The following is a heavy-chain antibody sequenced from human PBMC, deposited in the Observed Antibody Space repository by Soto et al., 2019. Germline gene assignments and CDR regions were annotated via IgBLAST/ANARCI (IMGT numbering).Heavy chain of an antibody. CDR1: GFTFSSYW. CDR3: AVPYLYSSSTFDM. D-gene: IGHD6-6*01. J-gene: IGHJ3*02. V-gene: IGHV3-74*01. CDR2: INSGGSST. Sequence: EVQLVESGGGLVQPGGSLRLSCAASGFTFSSYWMHWVRQAPGKGLVWVSRINSGGSSTSYADSVKGRFTISRDNAKNTLYPQMNSLGAEDTAVYYCAVPYLYSSSTFDMWGQGTMVTVSS.